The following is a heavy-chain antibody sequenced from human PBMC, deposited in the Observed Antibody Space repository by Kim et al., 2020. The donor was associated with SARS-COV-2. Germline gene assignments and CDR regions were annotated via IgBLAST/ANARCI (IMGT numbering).Heavy chain of an antibody. CDR1: GGSISSGGYY. J-gene: IGHJ4*02. D-gene: IGHD3-22*01. CDR2: IYYSGST. CDR3: ARGEFYYDSSGYGY. V-gene: IGHV4-31*03. Sequence: SETLSLTCTVSGGSISSGGYYWSWIRQHPGKGLEWIGYIYYSGSTYYNPSLKSRVTISVDTSKNQFSLKLSSVTAADTAVYYCARGEFYYDSSGYGYWGQGTLVTVSS.